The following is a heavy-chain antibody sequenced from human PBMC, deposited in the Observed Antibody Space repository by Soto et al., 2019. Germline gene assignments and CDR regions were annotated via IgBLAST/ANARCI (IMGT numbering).Heavy chain of an antibody. Sequence: EVQLVESGGGLVQPGGSLRLSCAASGFTFSSYWMSWVRQAPGQGMEWVANIKQDGSEKYYVDSVKGRFTISRDNAKNSLYLQMNSLRAEDTAVYYCARCAYDCWSGYLFDYWGQGTLVTVSS. CDR1: GFTFSSYW. J-gene: IGHJ4*02. V-gene: IGHV3-7*01. CDR2: IKQDGSEK. D-gene: IGHD3-3*01. CDR3: ARCAYDCWSGYLFDY.